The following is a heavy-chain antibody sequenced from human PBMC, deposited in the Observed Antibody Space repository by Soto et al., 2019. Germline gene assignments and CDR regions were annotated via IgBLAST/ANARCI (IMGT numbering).Heavy chain of an antibody. J-gene: IGHJ3*01. CDR2: IIPIFGTA. D-gene: IGHD2-15*01. V-gene: IGHV1-69*13. Sequence: GASVKVSCKASGATFSSYAISWVRQAPGQGLEWMGGIIPIFGTANYAQKFQGRVTITADESTSTAYMELSSLRSEDTAVYYCARDLEVVVLAASFGAFDVWGHGTMVTVSS. CDR1: GATFSSYA. CDR3: ARDLEVVVLAASFGAFDV.